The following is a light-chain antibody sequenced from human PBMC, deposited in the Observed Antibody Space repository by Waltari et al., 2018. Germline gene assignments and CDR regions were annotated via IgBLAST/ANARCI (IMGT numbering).Light chain of an antibody. V-gene: IGLV1-47*01. J-gene: IGLJ1*01. CDR2: RNK. CDR3: ASWDDSHYV. CDR1: TSHPGTNY. Sequence: QSVLTQPPSPSETPAPRVTIPSSGSTSHPGTNYLYWYQQVPGAAPSLLRYRNKQRPSGVPDRFSGSKFGTSASLAIDGLRSEDEAVYYCASWDDSHYVFGPGTKVTVL.